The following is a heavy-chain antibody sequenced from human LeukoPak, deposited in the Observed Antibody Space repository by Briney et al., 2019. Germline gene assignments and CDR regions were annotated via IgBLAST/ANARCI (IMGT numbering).Heavy chain of an antibody. CDR1: GFTFSSYA. J-gene: IGHJ4*02. CDR2: ISYDGSKK. Sequence: QPGRSLRLSCAASGFTFSSYAMHWVRQAPGKGLEWVAVISYDGSKKYYADSVKGRFTISRDNSKNTLYLQMNSLSAGDTAVYYCAREWELVYWGQGTLVTVSS. CDR3: AREWELVY. V-gene: IGHV3-30-3*01. D-gene: IGHD1-26*01.